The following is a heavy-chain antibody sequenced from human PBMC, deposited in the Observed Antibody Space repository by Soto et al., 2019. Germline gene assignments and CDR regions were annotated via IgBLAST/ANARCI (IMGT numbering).Heavy chain of an antibody. CDR2: IYYSGST. J-gene: IGHJ6*02. V-gene: IGHV4-59*01. CDR3: ARVGVTAGTYYYYYGMDV. D-gene: IGHD2-2*01. CDR1: GGSISSYY. Sequence: PSETLSLTCTVSGGSISSYYWSWIRQPPGKGLEWIGYIYYSGSTNYNPSLKSRVTISVDTSKNQFSLKLSSVTAADTAVYYCARVGVTAGTYYYYYGMDVWGQGTTVTVSS.